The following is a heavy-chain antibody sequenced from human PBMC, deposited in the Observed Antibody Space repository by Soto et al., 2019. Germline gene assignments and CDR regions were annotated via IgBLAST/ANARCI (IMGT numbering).Heavy chain of an antibody. CDR2: IYYSGST. V-gene: IGHV4-30-4*01. J-gene: IGHJ5*02. D-gene: IGHD6-6*01. CDR1: GGSISSGDYY. Sequence: QVQLQESGPGLVKPSQTLSLTCTVSGGSISSGDYYWSWIRQPPGKGLEWIGYIYYSGSTFYNPSLKSRLTISVDTSKNQFSLKLSSVTAADTAVYYWARERPDGARLDPWGQGTLVTVSS. CDR3: ARERPDGARLDP.